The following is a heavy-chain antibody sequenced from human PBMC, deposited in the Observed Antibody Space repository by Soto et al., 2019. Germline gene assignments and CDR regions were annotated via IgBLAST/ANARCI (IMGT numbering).Heavy chain of an antibody. D-gene: IGHD6-6*01. CDR2: IYHSGST. CDR1: GGSISSGGYS. V-gene: IGHV4-30-2*01. CDR3: AGGIAARPLGY. Sequence: QLQLQESGSGLVKPSQTLSLTCAVSGGSISSGGYSWSWIRQPPGKGLEWIGYIYHSGSTYYNPSLKRRVTISVDRSKSQCSLKLSSVTAADTAVYYCAGGIAARPLGYWGQGTLVTVSS. J-gene: IGHJ4*02.